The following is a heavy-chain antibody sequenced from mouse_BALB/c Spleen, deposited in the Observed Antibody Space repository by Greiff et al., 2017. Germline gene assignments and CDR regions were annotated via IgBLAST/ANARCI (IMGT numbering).Heavy chain of an antibody. Sequence: VQLQQSGAELVMPGASVKMSCKASGYTFTDYWMHWVKQRPGQGLEWIGAIDTSDSYTSYNQKFKGKATLTVDESSSTAYMQLSSLTSEDSAVYYCARSKGFTTAPFAYWGQGTLVTVSA. CDR1: GYTFTDYW. CDR2: IDTSDSYT. D-gene: IGHD1-2*01. V-gene: IGHV1-69*01. J-gene: IGHJ3*01. CDR3: ARSKGFTTAPFAY.